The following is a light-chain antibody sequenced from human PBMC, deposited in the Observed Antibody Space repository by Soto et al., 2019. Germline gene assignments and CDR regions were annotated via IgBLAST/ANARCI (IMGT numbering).Light chain of an antibody. CDR1: QSVTNNY. J-gene: IGKJ2*01. Sequence: EVVLTQSPGTLSLCPGERATLSCRASQSVTNNYFAWYQQKPGQGPRLLIFGSSDRATGIPDRFSGSGSGTDFTLTISRLEPEDFAVYYCQQYGSSPPYTFGQGTKLEIK. CDR3: QQYGSSPPYT. CDR2: GSS. V-gene: IGKV3-20*01.